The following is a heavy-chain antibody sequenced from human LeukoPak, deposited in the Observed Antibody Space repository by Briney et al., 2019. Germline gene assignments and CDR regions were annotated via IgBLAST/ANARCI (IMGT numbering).Heavy chain of an antibody. Sequence: GGSLRLSCAASGFTFSDYYMSWIRQAPGKGLEWVSYISSSGSTIYYADSVKGRFTVSRDNAKNTLYLQMHSLRVEDTAMYYCARGLRDRYGMDVWGQGTTVTVSS. CDR1: GFTFSDYY. V-gene: IGHV3-11*04. CDR3: ARGLRDRYGMDV. CDR2: ISSSGSTI. J-gene: IGHJ6*02.